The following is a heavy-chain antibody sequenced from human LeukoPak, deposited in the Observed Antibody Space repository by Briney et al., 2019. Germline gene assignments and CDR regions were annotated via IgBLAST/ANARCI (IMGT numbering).Heavy chain of an antibody. Sequence: ASVTVSCKASGYTFTGYYMHWVRQAPGQGLEWMGWINPNSGGTNYAQKVQGRVTMTRDTSISTAYMELSRLRSDDTAVYYCARDPGGGTFDIWGQGTMVTVSS. CDR3: ARDPGGGTFDI. CDR2: INPNSGGT. D-gene: IGHD3-16*01. CDR1: GYTFTGYY. V-gene: IGHV1-2*02. J-gene: IGHJ3*02.